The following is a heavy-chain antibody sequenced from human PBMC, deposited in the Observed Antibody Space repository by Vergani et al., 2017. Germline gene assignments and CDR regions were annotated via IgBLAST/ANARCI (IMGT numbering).Heavy chain of an antibody. Sequence: QVQLVQSGAEVKKPGASVKVSCKASGYTFTGYYMHWVRQAPGQGLEWMGWINPNSGVTNYAQKFQGRVTMTRDTSISTAYMELSRLRSDDTTVYYCARDAGNFGVVILNPVYYFDYWGQGTLVTVSS. J-gene: IGHJ4*02. CDR2: INPNSGVT. CDR3: ARDAGNFGVVILNPVYYFDY. V-gene: IGHV1-2*02. CDR1: GYTFTGYY. D-gene: IGHD3-3*01.